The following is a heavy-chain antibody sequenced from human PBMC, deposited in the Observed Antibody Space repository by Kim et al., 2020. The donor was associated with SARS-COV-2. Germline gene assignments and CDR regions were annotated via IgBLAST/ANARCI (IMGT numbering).Heavy chain of an antibody. V-gene: IGHV3-30*04. CDR2: ISYDGSNK. J-gene: IGHJ6*02. CDR3: VRDGGYYDSSGYWSYYYYCMDV. Sequence: GGSLRLSCAASGFTFSSYAMHWVRQAPGKGLEWVAVISYDGSNKYYADSVKGRFTISRDNSKNTLYLQMNSLRAEDTAVYYCVRDGGYYDSSGYWSYYYYCMDVWSQATTVTVSS. D-gene: IGHD3-22*01. CDR1: GFTFSSYA.